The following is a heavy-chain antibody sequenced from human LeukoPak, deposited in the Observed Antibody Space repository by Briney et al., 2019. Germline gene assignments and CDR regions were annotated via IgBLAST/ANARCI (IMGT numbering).Heavy chain of an antibody. CDR2: ISNDGSDR. D-gene: IGHD3-16*02. CDR3: AKDSLGMHYFDY. CDR1: GFTFSTYG. Sequence: SGRSLRLSCAASGFTFSTYGMHWVRQAAGKGLEWVAVISNDGSDRYYADSVKGRFIISRDNSKNTLYPQMNGLRAEDTAVYYCAKDSLGMHYFDYWGQGTLVTVSS. V-gene: IGHV3-30*18. J-gene: IGHJ4*02.